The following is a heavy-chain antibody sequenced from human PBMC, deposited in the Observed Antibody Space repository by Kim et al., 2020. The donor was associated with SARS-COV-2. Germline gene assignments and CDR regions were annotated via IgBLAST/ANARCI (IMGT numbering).Heavy chain of an antibody. D-gene: IGHD4-17*01. V-gene: IGHV3-74*01. J-gene: IGHJ4*02. CDR3: ARGHGDYLTWFDY. CDR1: GFTFSSYW. Sequence: GGSLRLSCAASGFTFSSYWMHWVRQAPGKGLVWVSRINSDGSSTSYADSVKGRFTISRDNAKNTLYLQMNSLRAEDTAVYYCARGHGDYLTWFDYWGQGTLVTVSS. CDR2: INSDGSST.